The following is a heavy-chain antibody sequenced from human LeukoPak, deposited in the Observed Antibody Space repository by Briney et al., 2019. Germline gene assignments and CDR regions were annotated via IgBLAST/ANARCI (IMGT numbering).Heavy chain of an antibody. J-gene: IGHJ5*02. CDR1: GFTFSNYD. V-gene: IGHV3-30*03. CDR3: ARSIIHWFDP. CDR2: ISYDGTNK. Sequence: QPGRSLRLSCAASGFTFSNYDMHWVRQAPGKGLEWVAVISYDGTNKYYADSVKGRFTISRDNAKNSLYLQMNSLRAEDTAVYYCARSIIHWFDPWGQGTLVTVSS.